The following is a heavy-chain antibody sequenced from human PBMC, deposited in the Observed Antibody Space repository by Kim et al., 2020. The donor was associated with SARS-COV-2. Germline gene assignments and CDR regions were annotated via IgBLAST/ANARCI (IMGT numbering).Heavy chain of an antibody. Sequence: FNPSLKSRVPISVDTSKNQFSLKLRSVTAADTAVYFCARAYIAVAGYFDFWGQGSLVTVSS. J-gene: IGHJ4*02. V-gene: IGHV4-39*07. CDR3: ARAYIAVAGYFDF. D-gene: IGHD6-19*01.